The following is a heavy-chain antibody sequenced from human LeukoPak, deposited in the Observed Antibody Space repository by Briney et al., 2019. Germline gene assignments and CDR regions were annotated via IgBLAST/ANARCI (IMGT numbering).Heavy chain of an antibody. CDR1: GFTFSNYG. CDR2: ISYDGNNK. V-gene: IGHV3-30*03. Sequence: GGSLRLSCAASGFTFSNYGMHWVRQAPGKGLEWVAVISYDGNNKCYADSVKGRFTISRDNSKNTLYLQMNSLRAEDTSMYYCAIDSSGYYHNLKYWGQGTLVTVSS. CDR3: AIDSSGYYHNLKY. J-gene: IGHJ4*02. D-gene: IGHD3-22*01.